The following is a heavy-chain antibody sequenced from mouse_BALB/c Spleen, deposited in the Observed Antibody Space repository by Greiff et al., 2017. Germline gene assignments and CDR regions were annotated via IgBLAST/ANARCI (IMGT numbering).Heavy chain of an antibody. CDR1: GFTFSSFG. CDR2: ISSGSSTI. J-gene: IGHJ1*01. CDR3: ARSLLRLYWYFDV. V-gene: IGHV5-17*02. Sequence: EVKLVESGGGLVQPGGSRKLSCAASGFTFSSFGMHWVRQAPEKGLEWVAYISSGSSTIYYADTVKGRFTISRDNPKNTLFLQMTSLRSEDTAMYYCARSLLRLYWYFDVWGAGTTVTVSS. D-gene: IGHD1-2*01.